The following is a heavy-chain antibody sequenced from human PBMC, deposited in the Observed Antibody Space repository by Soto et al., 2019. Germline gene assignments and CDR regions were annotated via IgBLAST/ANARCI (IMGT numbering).Heavy chain of an antibody. CDR2: TYYRSKWYN. D-gene: IGHD1-20*01. CDR1: GDSVSSNSAA. J-gene: IGHJ6*02. CDR3: ARDWVSLAYIYYYGMDV. Sequence: SQTLSLTCAISGDSVSSNSAAWNWIRQSPSRGLEWLGRTYYRSKWYNDYAVSVKSRITINPDTSKNQFSLQLNSVTPEDTAVYYCARDWVSLAYIYYYGMDVWGQGTTVTVSS. V-gene: IGHV6-1*01.